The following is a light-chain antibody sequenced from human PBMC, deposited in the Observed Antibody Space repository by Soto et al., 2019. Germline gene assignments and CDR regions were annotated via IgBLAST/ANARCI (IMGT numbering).Light chain of an antibody. Sequence: DIVMTQSPLSLPVTPGEPASISCRSSQSLLHCDGINYVEWHLQKTGKSPHLLFYLGARRLSGVPDRFSGSGARIHFTTIISRVDADDVGLYYCSQTLQTPNSTFGQGTMVDIK. J-gene: IGKJ1*01. CDR1: QSLLHCDGINY. CDR2: LGA. CDR3: SQTLQTPNST. V-gene: IGKV2-28*01.